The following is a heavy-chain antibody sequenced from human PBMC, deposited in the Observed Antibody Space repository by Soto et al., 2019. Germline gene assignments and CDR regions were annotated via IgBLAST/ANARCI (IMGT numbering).Heavy chain of an antibody. D-gene: IGHD2-15*01. Sequence: QVQLVQSGAEVKKPGASVKVSCKASGYTFTSYYMHWVRQAPGQGLEWMGIINPSGGSTSYAQKFQGGVTMTRDRSTSTVYMELSSLRSEDTAVYYCARGSGIVVVVAATFGWFDPWGQGTLVTVSS. V-gene: IGHV1-46*01. CDR2: INPSGGST. CDR3: ARGSGIVVVVAATFGWFDP. CDR1: GYTFTSYY. J-gene: IGHJ5*02.